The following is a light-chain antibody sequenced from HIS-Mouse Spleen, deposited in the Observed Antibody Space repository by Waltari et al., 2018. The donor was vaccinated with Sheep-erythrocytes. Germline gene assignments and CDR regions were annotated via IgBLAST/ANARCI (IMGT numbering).Light chain of an antibody. CDR1: SSDVGIYNL. V-gene: IGLV2-23*03. Sequence: QSALTQPASVSGSPGPSITIPCTGTSSDVGIYNLFSRYQQHPGKAPKLMIYEGSKRPSGVSNRFSGSKSGNTASLTISGLQAEDEADYYCCSYAGSSTFHVVFGGGTKLTVL. CDR3: CSYAGSSTFHVV. J-gene: IGLJ2*01. CDR2: EGS.